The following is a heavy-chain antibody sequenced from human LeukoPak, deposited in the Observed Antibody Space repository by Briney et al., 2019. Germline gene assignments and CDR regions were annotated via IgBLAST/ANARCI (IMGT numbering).Heavy chain of an antibody. V-gene: IGHV3-23*01. D-gene: IGHD3-3*01. Sequence: PGGSLRLSCAASGFTFSSYAMSWVSQAPGKGLEWVSAFSGSGGSTYYADSVKGRFTLSRDNSKNTLYLQKSSLRAEDTAVYYCAKCPSYYDCWSGENWFDPWGQGTLVTVSS. CDR1: GFTFSSYA. CDR2: FSGSGGST. CDR3: AKCPSYYDCWSGENWFDP. J-gene: IGHJ5*02.